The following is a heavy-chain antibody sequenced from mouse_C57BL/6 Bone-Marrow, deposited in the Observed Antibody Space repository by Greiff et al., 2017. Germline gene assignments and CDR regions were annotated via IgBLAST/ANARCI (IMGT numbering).Heavy chain of an antibody. CDR2: IHPNSGST. Sequence: VQLQQPGAELVKPGASVTLSCKASGYTFTSYWMHWVKQRPGQGLEWIGMIHPNSGSTNYNEKFKSQATLTVDKSSSTAYMQLSSLTSEDSAVYYCARFYYGNYYAMDYWGQGTSVTVS. V-gene: IGHV1-64*01. D-gene: IGHD2-1*01. J-gene: IGHJ4*01. CDR3: ARFYYGNYYAMDY. CDR1: GYTFTSYW.